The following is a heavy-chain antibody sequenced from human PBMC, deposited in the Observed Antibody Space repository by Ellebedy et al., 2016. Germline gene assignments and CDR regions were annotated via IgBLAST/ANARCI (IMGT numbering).Heavy chain of an antibody. CDR3: ARRPDTPITFDPFDI. D-gene: IGHD2-21*02. CDR2: IYYSGPT. V-gene: IGHV4-39*01. CDR1: GGSISSSSYY. J-gene: IGHJ3*02. Sequence: SETLSLTCTVSGGSISSSSYYWGWIRQPPGKGLEWIASIYYSGPTYYNPSLKSRVTISVATSKNQFSLKLISVTAADTAVYYYARRPDTPITFDPFDIWGQGTMVTVSS.